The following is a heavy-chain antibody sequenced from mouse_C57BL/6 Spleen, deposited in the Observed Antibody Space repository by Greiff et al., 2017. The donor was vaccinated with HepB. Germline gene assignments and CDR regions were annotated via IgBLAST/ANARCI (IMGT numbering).Heavy chain of an antibody. CDR1: GYTFTSYW. Sequence: QVQLQHPGAELVRPGSSVKLSCKASGYTFTSYWMDWVKQRPGQGLEWIGNIYPSDSETHYNQKFKDKATLTVDKSSSTAYMQLSSLTSEDSAVYYCARGRPVYYDYTWFAYWGQGTLVTVSA. CDR3: ARGRPVYYDYTWFAY. V-gene: IGHV1-61*01. D-gene: IGHD2-4*01. J-gene: IGHJ3*01. CDR2: IYPSDSET.